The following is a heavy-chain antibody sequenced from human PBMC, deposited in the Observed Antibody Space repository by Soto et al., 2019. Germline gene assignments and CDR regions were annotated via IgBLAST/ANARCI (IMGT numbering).Heavy chain of an antibody. CDR2: IYSGGST. D-gene: IGHD2-15*01. CDR3: ERHNGSPDDAFDI. V-gene: IGHV3-53*04. J-gene: IGHJ3*02. Sequence: PGAGLEGDSVIYSGGSTYYAESGKGRFTISRHNSKNTLYLQMNSLRAEDTVVFYCERHNGSPDDAFDIWGQGTIVTVSS.